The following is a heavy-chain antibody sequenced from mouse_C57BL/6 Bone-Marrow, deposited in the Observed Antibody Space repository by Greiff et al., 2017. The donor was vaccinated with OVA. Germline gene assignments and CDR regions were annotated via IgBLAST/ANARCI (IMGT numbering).Heavy chain of an antibody. Sequence: EVKLVESGGGLVQPGGSLKLSCAASGFTFSDYYMYWVRQTPEKRLEWVAYISNGGGSTYYPDTVKGRFTISRDNAKNTLYLQMSRLKSEDTAMYYCARRSGNPFAYWGQGTLVTVSA. CDR2: ISNGGGST. CDR3: ARRSGNPFAY. J-gene: IGHJ3*01. V-gene: IGHV5-12*01. D-gene: IGHD1-3*01. CDR1: GFTFSDYY.